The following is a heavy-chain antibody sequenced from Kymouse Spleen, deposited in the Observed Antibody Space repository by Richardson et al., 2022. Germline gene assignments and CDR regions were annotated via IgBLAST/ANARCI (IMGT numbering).Heavy chain of an antibody. CDR2: IKSKTDGGTT. D-gene: IGHD3-10*01. CDR1: GFTFSNAW. Sequence: EVQLVESGGGLVKPGGSLRLSCAASGFTFSNAWMSWVRQAPGKGLEWVGRIKSKTDGGTTDYAAPVKGRFTISRDDSKNTLYLQMNSLKTEDTAVYYCTGSTMVRGVIINRNWFDPWGQGTLVTVSS. J-gene: IGHJ5*02. V-gene: IGHV3-15*01. CDR3: TGSTMVRGVIINRNWFDP.